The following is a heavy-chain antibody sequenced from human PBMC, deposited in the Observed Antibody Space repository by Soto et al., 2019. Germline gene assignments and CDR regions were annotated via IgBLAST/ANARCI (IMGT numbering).Heavy chain of an antibody. V-gene: IGHV4-34*01. Sequence: SETLSLTCAVYAGSFSHYYWNWIRQSPGKGLEWIGKIKHSGSSNYNPSLRSRVSIPVDMSKNQFSLRLTSVTAADTAVYYCARGGSSDWQVALDIWGQGTMVTVSS. CDR3: ARGGSSDWQVALDI. CDR2: IKHSGSS. J-gene: IGHJ3*02. CDR1: AGSFSHYY. D-gene: IGHD6-19*01.